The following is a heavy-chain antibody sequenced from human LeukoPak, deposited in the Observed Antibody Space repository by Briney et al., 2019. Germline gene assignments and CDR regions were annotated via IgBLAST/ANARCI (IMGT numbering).Heavy chain of an antibody. CDR2: ISGSGGST. V-gene: IGHV3-23*01. D-gene: IGHD3-10*01. Sequence: GGSLRLSCAASGFTFSSYAMSWVRQAPGKGLEWVSAISGSGGSTYYADSVKGRFTISRDNSKNTLYLQMNSLRAEDTAVYYCAKVLWFGELLSYFDYWGQGTLVTVSS. CDR3: AKVLWFGELLSYFDY. CDR1: GFTFSSYA. J-gene: IGHJ4*02.